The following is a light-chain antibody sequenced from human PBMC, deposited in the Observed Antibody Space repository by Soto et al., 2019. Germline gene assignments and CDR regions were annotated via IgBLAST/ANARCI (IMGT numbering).Light chain of an antibody. CDR1: SSNIGSNT. CDR3: AAWDDSLNGWV. CDR2: SNN. Sequence: QSVLTQPPSASGTPGQRVTISCSGSSSNIGSNTVNWYQQLPGTAPKLLIYSNNQRPSGVPDRFSGSESGTSGSLAISGLQSEDEADYYCAAWDDSLNGWVFGGGTKVTVL. V-gene: IGLV1-44*01. J-gene: IGLJ3*02.